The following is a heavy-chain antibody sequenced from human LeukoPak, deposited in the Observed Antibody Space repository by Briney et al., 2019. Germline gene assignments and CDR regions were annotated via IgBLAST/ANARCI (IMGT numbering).Heavy chain of an antibody. CDR2: ISYDGSNK. V-gene: IGHV3-30-3*01. CDR3: ARAGISFFDY. CDR1: GFTFSSYA. J-gene: IGHJ4*02. D-gene: IGHD1-1*01. Sequence: GGSLRLSCAASGFTFSSYAMHWVRQAPGKGLEWVAVISYDGSNKYYADSVKGRFTISRDNSKNPLYLQMNSLRAEDTAVYYCARAGISFFDYWGQGTLVTVSS.